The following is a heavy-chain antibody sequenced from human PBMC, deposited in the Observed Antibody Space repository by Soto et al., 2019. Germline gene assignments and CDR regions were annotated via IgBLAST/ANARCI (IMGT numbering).Heavy chain of an antibody. Sequence: QVQLVQSGAEVKKPGASVKVSCKASGYTFTSYGISWVRQAPGQGLEWMGWISAYIGNTNYAQKLQGRVTMTTDTSTSTAYMELRSLRSDDTAVYYCARDQGVVGATRKRGMDVWGQGTTVTVSS. V-gene: IGHV1-18*04. CDR2: ISAYIGNT. CDR1: GYTFTSYG. D-gene: IGHD1-26*01. J-gene: IGHJ6*02. CDR3: ARDQGVVGATRKRGMDV.